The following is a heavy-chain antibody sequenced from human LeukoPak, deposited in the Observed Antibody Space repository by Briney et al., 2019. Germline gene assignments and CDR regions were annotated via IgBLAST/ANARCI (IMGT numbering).Heavy chain of an antibody. CDR1: VHPLSYYC. D-gene: IGHD1-26*01. CDR2: IDHGGSDK. Sequence: GGSLTLFCTASVHPLSYYCMRWPRQARGGAVEWVPIIDHGGSDKYYLAVVRGRFTISRDNARNSLDLQMDSLRVEDTAIYYCVRDKRVGASLFAYWGQGNLVTVSS. CDR3: VRDKRVGASLFAY. V-gene: IGHV3-7*01. J-gene: IGHJ4*02.